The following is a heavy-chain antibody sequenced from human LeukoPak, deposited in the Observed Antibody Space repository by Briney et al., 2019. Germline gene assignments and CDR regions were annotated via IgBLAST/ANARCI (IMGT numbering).Heavy chain of an antibody. CDR3: ARGLGSSSWYEY. Sequence: GGSLRLSCAASGFTFSSYAMSWVRQAPGKGLEWVSVIYSGGSTYYADSVKGRFTISRDNSKNTLYLQMNSLRAEDTAVYYCARGLGSSSWYEYWGQGTLVTVSS. J-gene: IGHJ4*02. CDR2: IYSGGST. CDR1: GFTFSSYA. D-gene: IGHD6-13*01. V-gene: IGHV3-53*01.